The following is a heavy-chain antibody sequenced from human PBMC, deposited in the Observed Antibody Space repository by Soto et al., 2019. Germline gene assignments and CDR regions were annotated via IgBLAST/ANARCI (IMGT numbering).Heavy chain of an antibody. CDR2: IIPIFGTA. D-gene: IGHD4-17*01. Sequence: ASVKVSCKASGGTFSSYAISWVRQAPGQGLEWMGGIIPIFGTANYAQKFQGRVTITADESTSTAYMELSSLRSEDTAVYYCARQKYGDYVNYDYYYGMDVWGQGTTVTVSS. CDR1: GGTFSSYA. CDR3: ARQKYGDYVNYDYYYGMDV. V-gene: IGHV1-69*13. J-gene: IGHJ6*02.